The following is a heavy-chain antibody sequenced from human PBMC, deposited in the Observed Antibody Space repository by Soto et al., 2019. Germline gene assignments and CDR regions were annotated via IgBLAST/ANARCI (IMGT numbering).Heavy chain of an antibody. CDR1: GGSFSGYY. CDR3: TRWNLYCSGGSCYEPYYYYGMDV. D-gene: IGHD2-15*01. Sequence: SETLSLTCAVYGGSFSGYYWSWIRQPPGKGLEWIGEINHSGSTNYNPSLKSRVTISVDTSKNQFSLKLSSVTAADTAVYYCTRWNLYCSGGSCYEPYYYYGMDVWGQGTTVTVSS. V-gene: IGHV4-34*01. CDR2: INHSGST. J-gene: IGHJ6*02.